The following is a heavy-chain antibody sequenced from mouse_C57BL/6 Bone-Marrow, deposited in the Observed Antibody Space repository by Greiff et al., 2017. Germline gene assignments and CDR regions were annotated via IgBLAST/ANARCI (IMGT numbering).Heavy chain of an antibody. J-gene: IGHJ2*01. CDR2: IYPRSGNT. Sequence: VKLVESGAELARPGASVKLSCKASGYTFTSYGISWVKQRTGQGLEWIGEIYPRSGNTYYNEKFKGKATLTADKSSSTAYMELRSLTSEDSAVYFCARGMGYHYGSSYGYWGQGTTLTVSS. CDR3: ARGMGYHYGSSYGY. CDR1: GYTFTSYG. D-gene: IGHD1-1*01. V-gene: IGHV1-81*01.